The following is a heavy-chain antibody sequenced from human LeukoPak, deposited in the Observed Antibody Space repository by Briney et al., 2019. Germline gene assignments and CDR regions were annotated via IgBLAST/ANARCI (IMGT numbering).Heavy chain of an antibody. J-gene: IGHJ4*02. CDR3: ARFPYDYVWGSYRERGRTFDY. CDR1: GFTFSSYS. V-gene: IGHV3-21*01. Sequence: GGSLRLPCAASGFTFSSYSMNWVRQAPGKGLEWVSSISSSSSYIYYADSVKGRFTISRDNAKNSLYLQMNSLRAEDTAVYYCARFPYDYVWGSYRERGRTFDYWGQGTLVTVSS. D-gene: IGHD3-16*01. CDR2: ISSSSSYI.